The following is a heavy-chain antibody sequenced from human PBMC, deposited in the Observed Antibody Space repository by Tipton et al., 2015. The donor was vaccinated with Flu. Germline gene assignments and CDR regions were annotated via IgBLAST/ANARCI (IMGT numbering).Heavy chain of an antibody. V-gene: IGHV3-11*01. CDR2: ISSSGIPI. J-gene: IGHJ6*02. Sequence: QLVQSGGGLVKPGGSMRLSCAASGFTLTDYYMSWIRQAPGKGLEWVSLISSSGIPIYYADSVKGRFTISRDSAKNSLYLQMNSLRAEDTAVYYCARDKTNVLRYFEAGMDVWGQGTTVTVSS. CDR3: ARDKTNVLRYFEAGMDV. CDR1: GFTLTDYY. D-gene: IGHD3-9*01.